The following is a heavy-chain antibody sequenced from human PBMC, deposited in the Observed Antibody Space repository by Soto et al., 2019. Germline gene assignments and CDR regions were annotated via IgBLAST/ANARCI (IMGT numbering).Heavy chain of an antibody. J-gene: IGHJ4*02. CDR2: MYNSGST. D-gene: IGHD3-10*01. CDR3: ASMGYHYGSGSYPLDY. Sequence: SETLSLTCTVSGGSISSYYWSWIRHPPGKGLEWIGYMYNSGSTHYNPSLKSRVTISVDTSKNLFSLNLRSVTAADTAVYYCASMGYHYGSGSYPLDYWGQGTLVTVSS. V-gene: IGHV4-59*08. CDR1: GGSISSYY.